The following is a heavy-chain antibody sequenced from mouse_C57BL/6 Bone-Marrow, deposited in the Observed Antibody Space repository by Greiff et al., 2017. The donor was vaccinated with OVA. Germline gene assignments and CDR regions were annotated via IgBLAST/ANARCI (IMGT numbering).Heavy chain of an antibody. CDR1: GYTFTDYE. J-gene: IGHJ2*01. D-gene: IGHD3-2*02. CDR3: TRRGSGYGY. V-gene: IGHV1-15*01. CDR2: IDPETGGT. Sequence: VQLQESGAELVRPGASVTLSCKASGYTFTDYEMHWVKQTPVHGLEWIGAIDPETGGTAYNQKFKGKAILTADKSSSTAYMELRSLTSEDSAVYYCTRRGSGYGYWGQGTTLTVSS.